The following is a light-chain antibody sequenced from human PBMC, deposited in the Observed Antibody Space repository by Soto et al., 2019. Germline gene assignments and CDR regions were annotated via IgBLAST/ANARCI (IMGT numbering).Light chain of an antibody. CDR3: CSYTSSINRYV. J-gene: IGLJ1*01. Sequence: QSVLTQPASVSGSPGQSITISCSGTSSDVGGYKHVSWYQQYPGKVPKLLTFDVNNRPSRVSDRFSGSKSGNTASLTISGLQAEDEADYYCCSYTSSINRYVFGTGTKLTVL. V-gene: IGLV2-14*01. CDR1: SSDVGGYKH. CDR2: DVN.